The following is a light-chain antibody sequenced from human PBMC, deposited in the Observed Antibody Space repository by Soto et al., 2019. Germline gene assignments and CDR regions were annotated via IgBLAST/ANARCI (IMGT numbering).Light chain of an antibody. V-gene: IGLV1-51*01. CDR3: GSWDSSLREV. Sequence: QSVLTQPPSVSAAPGQNVTISCSGSYSNIGNNDVSWYQQFPGTVPKLLIYDNYKRPSGIPDRFSGSKSGTSATLGISGLQTWDEADYYCGSWDSSLREVFGGGTKLTVL. J-gene: IGLJ2*01. CDR2: DNY. CDR1: YSNIGNND.